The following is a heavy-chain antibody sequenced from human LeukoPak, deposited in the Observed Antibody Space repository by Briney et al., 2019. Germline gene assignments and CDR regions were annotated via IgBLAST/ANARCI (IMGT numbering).Heavy chain of an antibody. D-gene: IGHD4-17*01. CDR2: INQDGSQK. V-gene: IGHV3-7*03. Sequence: GGSLRLSCAVSGFTFSSYWMSWFRQAPGKGLEGVANINQDGSQKFSVDSVKGRFTISRDNAKNSLSLQMNSLRVEDTAVYYCARDWFDGDYDRFDYWGQGTLVTVSS. J-gene: IGHJ4*02. CDR1: GFTFSSYW. CDR3: ARDWFDGDYDRFDY.